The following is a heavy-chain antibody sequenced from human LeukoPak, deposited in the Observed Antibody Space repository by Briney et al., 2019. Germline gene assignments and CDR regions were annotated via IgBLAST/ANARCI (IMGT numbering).Heavy chain of an antibody. CDR2: IYYGGST. D-gene: IGHD3-3*01. V-gene: IGHV4-31*03. J-gene: IGHJ4*02. Sequence: SETLSLTCTVSGGSISIGGYYWSWIRQHPGEGLEWIGYIYYGGSTYYNPSLKSRVTISVDTSKNQFSLKLSSVTAADTAVYYCARVGGLNDFWSGYGPALGFDYWGQGTLVTVSS. CDR1: GGSISIGGYY. CDR3: ARVGGLNDFWSGYGPALGFDY.